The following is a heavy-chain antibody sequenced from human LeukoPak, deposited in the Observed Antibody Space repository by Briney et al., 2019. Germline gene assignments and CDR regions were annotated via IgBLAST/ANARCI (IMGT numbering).Heavy chain of an antibody. CDR3: ARGPQSDDYVWGSYRHLDY. Sequence: GASVKVSCTASGYTFTSYGISWVRQAPGQGLEWMGWINPNNGGTNYAQKFQGWVTMTRDTSISTAYMELSRLRSDDTAVYYCARGPQSDDYVWGSYRHLDYWGQGTLVTVSS. D-gene: IGHD3-16*02. V-gene: IGHV1-2*04. CDR1: GYTFTSYG. J-gene: IGHJ4*02. CDR2: INPNNGGT.